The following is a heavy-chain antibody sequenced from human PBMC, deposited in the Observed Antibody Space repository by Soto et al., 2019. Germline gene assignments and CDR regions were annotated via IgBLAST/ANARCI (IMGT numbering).Heavy chain of an antibody. V-gene: IGHV3-33*01. CDR3: AGGHAGIDY. CDR2: IWYDASNK. Sequence: QVQLVESGGGVVQPGRSLRLSCAASGFTFNTYGMHWVRQAPGKGLEWVAVIWYDASNKYYADSVKGRFTISRDNSKNSRFRQMTSLRAEDTAMYYCAGGHAGIDYWGQGTLVTVSS. J-gene: IGHJ4*02. CDR1: GFTFNTYG.